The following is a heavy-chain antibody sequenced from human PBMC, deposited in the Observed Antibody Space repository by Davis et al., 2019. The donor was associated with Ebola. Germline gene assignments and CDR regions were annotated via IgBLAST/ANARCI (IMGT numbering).Heavy chain of an antibody. V-gene: IGHV4-34*01. CDR3: ARAFGNDYGDYTLLDY. CDR2: INHSGST. J-gene: IGHJ4*02. Sequence: MPSQTLSPTCALYAGSSSGYYSTWIRQLPGKGLEWIGDINHSGSTNYNPSLKSRVTISVDTSKNQFSLKLNSVTAADTAVYYCARAFGNDYGDYTLLDYWGQGTLVTVSS. D-gene: IGHD4-17*01. CDR1: AGSSSGYY.